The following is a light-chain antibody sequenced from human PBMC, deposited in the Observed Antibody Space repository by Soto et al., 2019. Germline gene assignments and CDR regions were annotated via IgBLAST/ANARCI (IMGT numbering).Light chain of an antibody. CDR1: SSDFGDFNY. Sequence: QSALTQPASVSGSPGQSITISCTGTSSDFGDFNYVFWYQQHPGKAPKLLIYDVSNRPSGVSNRFSGSKSGDTASLTISGLQGEDEADYYCTSYTTSITYVFGTGTKVTVL. V-gene: IGLV2-14*03. CDR3: TSYTTSITYV. J-gene: IGLJ1*01. CDR2: DVS.